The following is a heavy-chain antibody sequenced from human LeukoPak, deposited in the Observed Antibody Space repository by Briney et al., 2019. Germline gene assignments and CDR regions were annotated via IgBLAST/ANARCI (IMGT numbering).Heavy chain of an antibody. Sequence: PSETLSLTCAVYGESFSDYYWSWIRQPPGRGLEWIGEVNHGGTTNYNPSLKSRVIISADTSKNQFSLKLNSVTAADTAVYYCARVVYGDSSKVFDYWGQGTLVTVSS. CDR1: GESFSDYY. J-gene: IGHJ4*02. V-gene: IGHV4-34*01. D-gene: IGHD4-17*01. CDR2: VNHGGTT. CDR3: ARVVYGDSSKVFDY.